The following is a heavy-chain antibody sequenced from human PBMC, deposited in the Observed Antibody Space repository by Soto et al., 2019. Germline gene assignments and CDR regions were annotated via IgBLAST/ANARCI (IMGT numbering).Heavy chain of an antibody. V-gene: IGHV1-3*01. Sequence: ASVKVSCKASGYTFTSYAMHWVRQAPGQRLEWMGWINAGNGNTKYSQKFQGRVTITRDTSASTAYMELSSLRSEDTAVYYCAIPVGREDFWVFDYWGQGTLVTVSS. CDR3: AIPVGREDFWVFDY. D-gene: IGHD3-3*01. CDR2: INAGNGNT. CDR1: GYTFTSYA. J-gene: IGHJ4*02.